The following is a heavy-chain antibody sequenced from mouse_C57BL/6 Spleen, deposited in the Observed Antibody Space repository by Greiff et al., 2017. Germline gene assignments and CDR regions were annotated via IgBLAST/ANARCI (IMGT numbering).Heavy chain of an antibody. V-gene: IGHV5-6*01. CDR1: GFTFSSYG. CDR2: ISSGGSYT. CDR3: ARHECPLRY. Sequence: EVQLVESGGDLVKPGGSLKLSCAASGFTFSSYGMSWVRQTPDKRLEWVATISSGGSYTYYPDSVKGRFTISRDNAKNTLYLQMSSLNAEDTAMYYCARHECPLRYWGQGTTLTVSS. D-gene: IGHD1-1*01. J-gene: IGHJ2*01.